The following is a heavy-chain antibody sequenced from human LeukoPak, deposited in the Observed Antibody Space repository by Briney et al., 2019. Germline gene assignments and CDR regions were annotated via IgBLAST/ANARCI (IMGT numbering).Heavy chain of an antibody. D-gene: IGHD2-2*01. V-gene: IGHV3-30*04. Sequence: PGGSLRLSCELSGFTFRRYAMHWVRQAPGKGLEWLAVVSYDGGNEYYADSVKGRFTISRGKSRNTAFLRMDSLRHEDTGVYFCARDRYASRSYVMDVWGQGTTVVVSS. CDR2: VSYDGGNE. CDR3: ARDRYASRSYVMDV. J-gene: IGHJ6*02. CDR1: GFTFRRYA.